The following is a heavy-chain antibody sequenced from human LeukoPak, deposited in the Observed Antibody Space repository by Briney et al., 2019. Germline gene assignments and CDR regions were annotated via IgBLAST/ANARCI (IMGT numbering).Heavy chain of an antibody. V-gene: IGHV4-39*01. D-gene: IGHD6-19*01. CDR1: GGSIITNDYW. Sequence: PSETLSLTCVVSGGSIITNDYWWGWIRQPPGKGLEWIGTIDHAGTTFYNVSLKSRVTISVDTSKNQFSLKLSSVTAADTAVYYCSGWWGSDWGQGTLVTVSS. CDR2: IDHAGTT. J-gene: IGHJ1*01. CDR3: SGWWGSD.